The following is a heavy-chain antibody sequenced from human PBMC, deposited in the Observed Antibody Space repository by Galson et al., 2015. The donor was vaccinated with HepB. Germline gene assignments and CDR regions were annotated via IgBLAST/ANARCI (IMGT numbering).Heavy chain of an antibody. CDR3: ARDSWRSDHYYYDYGMDV. J-gene: IGHJ6*01. V-gene: IGHV3-23*01. D-gene: IGHD3-16*02. Sequence: SLRLSCAASRFAFSNYGMTWVRQAPGKGLEWVSGVSVNGGSTYYADSVKGRFTISRDNSKNTLYLQINSLRAEDTAVYYCARDSWRSDHYYYDYGMDVWGQGTTVTVSS. CDR1: RFAFSNYG. CDR2: VSVNGGST.